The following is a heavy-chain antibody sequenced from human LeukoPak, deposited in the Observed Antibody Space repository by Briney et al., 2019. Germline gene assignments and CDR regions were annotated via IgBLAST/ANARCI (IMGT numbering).Heavy chain of an antibody. D-gene: IGHD3-10*01. Sequence: GGSLRLSCAASGFTLSSYWMSWVRQAPGKGLEWVANIKQDGSEKYYVDSVKGRFTISRDNAKNSLYLQMNSLRAEDTAVYYCARWLGEWGQGTLVTVSS. V-gene: IGHV3-7*03. CDR3: ARWLGE. CDR2: IKQDGSEK. CDR1: GFTLSSYW. J-gene: IGHJ4*02.